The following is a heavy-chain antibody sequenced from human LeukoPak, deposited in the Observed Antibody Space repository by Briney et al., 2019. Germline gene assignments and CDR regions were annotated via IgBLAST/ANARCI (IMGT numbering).Heavy chain of an antibody. D-gene: IGHD3-16*01. CDR1: GASVNDYF. CDR3: AREIVLMMSDAASPYFMDV. CDR2: VYSGGAA. J-gene: IGHJ6*03. Sequence: SETLSLTCSVSGASVNDYFWSWIRQAPGRGLEWLGQVYSGGAAEYSPSLKGRVTISLDASTNKVSLSLRSATPADTAVYFCAREIVLMMSDAASPYFMDVWGRGTTVTVAS. V-gene: IGHV4-59*02.